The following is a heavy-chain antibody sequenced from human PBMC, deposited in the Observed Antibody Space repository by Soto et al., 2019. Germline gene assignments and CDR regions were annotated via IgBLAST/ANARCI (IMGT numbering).Heavy chain of an antibody. J-gene: IGHJ4*02. D-gene: IGHD6-13*01. CDR3: ASVWRSSSWYAGY. Sequence: QVQLQESGPGLVKPSGTLSLTCAVSGGSISSSNWWSWVRQPPGKGLEWIGEIYHSGSTNYNPSLKSRVTIPVDKSKHQFSLKLSSVTAADRAVYYCASVWRSSSWYAGYWGQGTLVTVSS. V-gene: IGHV4-4*02. CDR2: IYHSGST. CDR1: GGSISSSNW.